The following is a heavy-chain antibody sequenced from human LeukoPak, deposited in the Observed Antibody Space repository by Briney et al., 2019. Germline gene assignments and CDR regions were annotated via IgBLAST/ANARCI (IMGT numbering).Heavy chain of an antibody. CDR2: ISSSSDSI. V-gene: IGHV3-48*02. Sequence: RGSLRLSCAASGFTFSSYGMNWVRQAPGKRLEWVSYISSSSDSIYYADSVKGRFTISRDNAENSLYLQMNSLRDEDTAVYYCARAMRSGYDYWGQGTLVTVSS. D-gene: IGHD5-12*01. CDR1: GFTFSSYG. CDR3: ARAMRSGYDY. J-gene: IGHJ4*02.